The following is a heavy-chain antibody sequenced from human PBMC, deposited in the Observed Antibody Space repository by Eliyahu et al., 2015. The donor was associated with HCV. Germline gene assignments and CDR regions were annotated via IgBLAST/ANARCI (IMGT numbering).Heavy chain of an antibody. D-gene: IGHD5-18*01. CDR3: ARGGRPEQLWLLSWFDP. Sequence: QLQLQESGPGLVKPSETLSLXXXVSGGSXSXSXYYWGWIRQPPGKGLEWIGSIYXXGXTYYNPSLKSRVTISVDTSKNQFSLKLNSVTAADTAVYYCARGGRPEQLWLLSWFDPWGQGTLVTVSS. V-gene: IGHV4-39*07. J-gene: IGHJ5*02. CDR1: GGSXSXSXYY. CDR2: IYXXGXT.